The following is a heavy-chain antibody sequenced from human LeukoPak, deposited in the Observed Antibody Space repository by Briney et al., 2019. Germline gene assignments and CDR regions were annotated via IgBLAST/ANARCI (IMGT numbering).Heavy chain of an antibody. V-gene: IGHV1-69*05. J-gene: IGHJ5*02. CDR2: IIPIFGTA. CDR3: ARGVANSNWFDP. D-gene: IGHD2-15*01. Sequence: SVKVSCKASGGTFSSYAISWVRQAPGQGLEWMGGIIPIFGTANYAQKFQGRVTITTDESTSTAYMELSSLRSEDTAVYYCARGVANSNWFDPWGQGTLVTVSS. CDR1: GGTFSSYA.